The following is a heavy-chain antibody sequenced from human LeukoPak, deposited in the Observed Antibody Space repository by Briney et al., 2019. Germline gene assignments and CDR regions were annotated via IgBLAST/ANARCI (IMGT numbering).Heavy chain of an antibody. CDR1: GFTFNSYE. CDR3: ARYRMYCPYFFDY. J-gene: IGHJ4*02. CDR2: ISSRGSTI. D-gene: IGHD2-8*02. V-gene: IGHV3-48*03. Sequence: PGGSLRLSCAASGFTFNSYEMNWVRQAPGKGLEWVAYISSRGSTIYYADSVKGQFTIYRDNAKNSLYLQMNSLGVEDTAVYYCARYRMYCPYFFDYWGEGTLVTVSS.